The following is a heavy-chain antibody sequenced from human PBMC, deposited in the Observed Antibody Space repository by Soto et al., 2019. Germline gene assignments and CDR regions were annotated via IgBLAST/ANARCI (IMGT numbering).Heavy chain of an antibody. Sequence: GSLRLSCASSGFTFSGYAMSWVRQAPGKGLEWVSVISGSGGSTYYADSVKGRFTISRDNAKNCLYLQMNSLRAEDTALYYCAKDIGMGYYYDSSGYYYGPSFDYWGQATLVTVSS. CDR3: AKDIGMGYYYDSSGYYYGPSFDY. D-gene: IGHD3-22*01. J-gene: IGHJ4*02. V-gene: IGHV3-23*01. CDR1: GFTFSGYA. CDR2: ISGSGGST.